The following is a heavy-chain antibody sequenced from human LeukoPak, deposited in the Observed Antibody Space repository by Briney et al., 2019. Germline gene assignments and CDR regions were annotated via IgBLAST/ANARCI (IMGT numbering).Heavy chain of an antibody. CDR3: ARDTYYYDSSGYSGWFDP. Sequence: GASVKVSCKASGYTFTGYYIHWVRQAPGQGLEWMGWISAYNGNTNYAQKLQGRVTMTTDTSTSTAYMELRSLRSDDTAVYYCARDTYYYDSSGYSGWFDPWGQGTLVTVSS. J-gene: IGHJ5*02. D-gene: IGHD3-22*01. CDR2: ISAYNGNT. CDR1: GYTFTGYY. V-gene: IGHV1-18*04.